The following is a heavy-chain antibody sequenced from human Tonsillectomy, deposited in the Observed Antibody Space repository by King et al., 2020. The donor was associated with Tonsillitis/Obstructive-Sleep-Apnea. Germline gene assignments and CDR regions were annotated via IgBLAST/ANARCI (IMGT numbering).Heavy chain of an antibody. D-gene: IGHD6-19*01. CDR3: TSDRDSSGWYWYCDL. V-gene: IGHV3-49*04. CDR2: IRSKAYGGTT. CDR1: GFTFGDYA. Sequence: VQLVESGGGLVQPGRSLRLSCTASGFTFGDYAMSWVRQAPGKGREWVGFIRSKAYGGTTEYAASVKGRFTISRDDSKSIAYLQMNSLKTEDTAVYYCTSDRDSSGWYWYCDLWGRGTLVTVSS. J-gene: IGHJ2*01.